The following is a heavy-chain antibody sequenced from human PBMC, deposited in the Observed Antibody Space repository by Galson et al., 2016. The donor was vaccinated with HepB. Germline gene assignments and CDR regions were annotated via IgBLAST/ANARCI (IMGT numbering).Heavy chain of an antibody. Sequence: SLRLSCAASGLTFSDYYMNWIRQAPGKGLEWISFISTSGNSMLYADSVKGRFTISRDNAKNSVFLQMNSLRADDTAPYYCATGSNYVIVPGSFEFWGQGTLVTVSS. CDR2: ISTSGNSM. J-gene: IGHJ3*01. V-gene: IGHV3-11*01. CDR1: GLTFSDYY. CDR3: ATGSNYVIVPGSFEF. D-gene: IGHD3-10*01.